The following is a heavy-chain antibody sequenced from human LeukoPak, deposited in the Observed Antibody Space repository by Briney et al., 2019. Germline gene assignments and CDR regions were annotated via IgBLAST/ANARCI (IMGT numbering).Heavy chain of an antibody. J-gene: IGHJ4*02. CDR2: IYHSGST. CDR1: GYSISSGYY. V-gene: IGHV4-38-2*02. D-gene: IGHD3-3*01. CDR3: ARVRYDFWSEDY. Sequence: SQTLSLTCTVSGYSISSGYYWGWIRQPPGKGLEWIGSIYHSGSTYYNPSLKSRVTISVDTSKNQFSLKLSSVTAADTAVYYCARVRYDFWSEDYWGQGTLVTVSS.